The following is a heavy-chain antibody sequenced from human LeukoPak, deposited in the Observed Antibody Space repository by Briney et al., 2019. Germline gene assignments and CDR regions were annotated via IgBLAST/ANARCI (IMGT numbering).Heavy chain of an antibody. Sequence: PGGSLRLSCAASGFTFSSYAMSWVRQAPGKGLEWVSGISGSGDYTYYPDSVKGRFTISRDNSKNTLYLQMNSLRAEDTALYYCAKDLTYYYGLGSYTNAFDIWGQGTMVTVSS. J-gene: IGHJ3*02. CDR3: AKDLTYYYGLGSYTNAFDI. D-gene: IGHD3-10*01. CDR1: GFTFSSYA. V-gene: IGHV3-23*01. CDR2: ISGSGDYT.